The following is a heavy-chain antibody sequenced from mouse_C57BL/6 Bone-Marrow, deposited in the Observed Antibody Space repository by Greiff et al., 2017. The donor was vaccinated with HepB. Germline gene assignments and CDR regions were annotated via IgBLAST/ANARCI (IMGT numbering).Heavy chain of an antibody. D-gene: IGHD1-1*01. CDR3: ATHLLPYAMDY. CDR2: ISDGGSYT. J-gene: IGHJ4*01. CDR1: GFTFSSYA. V-gene: IGHV5-4*03. Sequence: EVKLMESGGGLVKPGGSLKLSCAASGFTFSSYAMSWVRQTPEKRLEWVATISDGGSYTYYPDNVKGRFTISRDNAKNNLYLQMSHLKSEDTAMYYCATHLLPYAMDYWGQGTSVTVSS.